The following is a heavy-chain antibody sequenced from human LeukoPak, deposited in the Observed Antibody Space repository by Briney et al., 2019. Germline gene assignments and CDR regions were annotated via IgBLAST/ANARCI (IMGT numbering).Heavy chain of an antibody. CDR3: ARGRGSHPGC. J-gene: IGHJ4*02. Sequence: SETLSLTCTVSGGSISSYYWSWIRQPPGKGLEWIGYIYYSGSTNYNPSLKSRVTISVDTSKNQFSLKLSSVTAADTAVYYCARGRGSHPGCWGQGTLVTVSS. V-gene: IGHV4-59*01. D-gene: IGHD6-19*01. CDR2: IYYSGST. CDR1: GGSISSYY.